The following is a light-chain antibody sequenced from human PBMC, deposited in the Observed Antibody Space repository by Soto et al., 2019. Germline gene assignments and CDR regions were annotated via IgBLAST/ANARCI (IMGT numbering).Light chain of an antibody. CDR1: QSVDNN. J-gene: IGKJ5*01. CDR2: GSF. Sequence: EIVMTQSPVTLSASPGESATLSCRASQSVDNNVAWYQQKPGQAPRLLIVGSFARATGIPARFSGSGSGSELTLTTDALQTEIFKSYHCDQYNARHQITLGKGRRLEMK. V-gene: IGKV3-15*01. CDR3: DQYNARHQIT.